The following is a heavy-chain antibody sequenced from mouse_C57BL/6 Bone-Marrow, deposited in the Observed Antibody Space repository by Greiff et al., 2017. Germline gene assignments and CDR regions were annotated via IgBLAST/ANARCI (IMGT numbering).Heavy chain of an antibody. Sequence: EVKLLESGAELVRPGASVKLSCTASGFNINAYYMHWVKQRPEQGLEWIGRIDPDDGYTEYAPKFQGQATMTADASSNTAYLPLSSLTTEDTAVYYYSIGGYWSWFAYWGQGTLVTVSA. J-gene: IGHJ3*01. CDR1: GFNINAYY. CDR2: IDPDDGYT. D-gene: IGHD2-3*01. V-gene: IGHV14-1*01. CDR3: SIGGYWSWFAY.